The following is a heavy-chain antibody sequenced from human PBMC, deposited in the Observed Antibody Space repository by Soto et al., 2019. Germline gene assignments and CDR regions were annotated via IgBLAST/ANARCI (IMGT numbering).Heavy chain of an antibody. Sequence: PSETLSLTCAVYGGSFSGYYWSWIRQPPGKGLEWIGEINHSGSTNYNPSLKSRVTISVDTSKNQFSLKLSSVTAADTAVYYCARGRKRKMVMSGNYGMDVWGQGTTVTVSS. CDR3: ARGRKRKMVMSGNYGMDV. V-gene: IGHV4-34*01. J-gene: IGHJ6*02. CDR1: GGSFSGYY. D-gene: IGHD3-10*01. CDR2: INHSGST.